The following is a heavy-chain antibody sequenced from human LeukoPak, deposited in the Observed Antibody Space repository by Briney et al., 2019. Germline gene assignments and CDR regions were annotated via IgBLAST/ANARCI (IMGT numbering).Heavy chain of an antibody. CDR1: GYTFSNYG. D-gene: IGHD5-24*01. J-gene: IGHJ2*01. CDR2: ISPYNGNT. CDR3: ARGWLQPYWYFDL. Sequence: GASVKVSCKASGYTFSNYGISWVRQAPGQGLEWMGWISPYNGNTDYAQKLQGRVTMTTDTSTTTGYMELRSLRSDDTDVYYCARGWLQPYWYFDLWGRGTVVTVSS. V-gene: IGHV1-18*01.